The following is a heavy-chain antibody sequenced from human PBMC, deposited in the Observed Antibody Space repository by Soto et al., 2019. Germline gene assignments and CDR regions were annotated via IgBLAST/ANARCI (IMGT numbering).Heavy chain of an antibody. CDR1: GFTFSSYG. CDR3: VGNGGWAFDI. V-gene: IGHV3-30*03. CDR2: ITGDGSDK. J-gene: IGHJ3*02. D-gene: IGHD2-15*01. Sequence: GGSLRLSCAASGFTFSSYGMHWVRQAPGKGLEWVAVITGDGSDKYYADSVKGRFTISRDNDKDSLYLQMNSLRAEDTAVYYCVGNGGWAFDIWGQGTMVTVS.